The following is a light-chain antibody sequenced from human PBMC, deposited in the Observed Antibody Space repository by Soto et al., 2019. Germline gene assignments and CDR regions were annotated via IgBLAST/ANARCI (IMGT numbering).Light chain of an antibody. J-gene: IGKJ1*01. V-gene: IGKV3-15*01. CDR1: QGVSRK. CDR3: QQYNNRPPWT. Sequence: DIVMTQSPATLSVAPGERVTFSCRASQGVSRKLAWYQHKPGQAPRLLISGASTGATGIPARFSGSGSGTEFTLTISSLQSEDCAVYFCQQYNNRPPWTFGHGTKVEIK. CDR2: GAS.